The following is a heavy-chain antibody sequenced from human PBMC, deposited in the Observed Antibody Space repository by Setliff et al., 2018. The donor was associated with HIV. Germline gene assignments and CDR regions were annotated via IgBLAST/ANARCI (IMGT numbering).Heavy chain of an antibody. V-gene: IGHV3-64D*09. CDR1: GFTFSSYN. J-gene: IGHJ4*02. D-gene: IGHD3-22*01. Sequence: PGGSLRLSCSASGFTFSSYNLHWVRQAPEKGLEYVSVITGNGDFSYYADSVKGRFIISRDTSKNTLYLQMSSLRPDDTAIYYCVKPYTGYYYDGSVYDDFWGQGTLVTVSS. CDR2: ITGNGDFS. CDR3: VKPYTGYYYDGSVYDDF.